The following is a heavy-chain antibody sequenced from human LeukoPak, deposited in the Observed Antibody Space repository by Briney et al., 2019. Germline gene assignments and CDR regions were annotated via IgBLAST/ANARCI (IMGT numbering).Heavy chain of an antibody. CDR1: GFTFSNYE. V-gene: IGHV3-48*03. CDR2: ISGSGSTI. CDR3: ARPSVGANNFYFDY. Sequence: GGSLRLSCAASGFTFSNYEMNWVRQAPGKGLEWVSYISGSGSTIYYADSVKGRFTISRDNAKNSLYLQMNSLRAEDTAVYYCARPSVGANNFYFDYWGQGTLVTVSS. J-gene: IGHJ4*02. D-gene: IGHD1-26*01.